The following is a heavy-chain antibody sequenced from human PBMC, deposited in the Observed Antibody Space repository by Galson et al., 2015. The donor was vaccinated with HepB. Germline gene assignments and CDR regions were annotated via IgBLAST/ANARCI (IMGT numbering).Heavy chain of an antibody. Sequence: SLRLSCAASGFSVYSNYMNWVRQAPGKGLEWVSLIYSSSSSTNYADFVRGRFTISRDTSKNTVYLQMSRLRADGTAMYYCAQLGTGYWGRGTLVTVSS. V-gene: IGHV3-53*01. D-gene: IGHD7-27*01. CDR3: AQLGTGY. CDR1: GFSVYSNY. CDR2: IYSSSSST. J-gene: IGHJ4*02.